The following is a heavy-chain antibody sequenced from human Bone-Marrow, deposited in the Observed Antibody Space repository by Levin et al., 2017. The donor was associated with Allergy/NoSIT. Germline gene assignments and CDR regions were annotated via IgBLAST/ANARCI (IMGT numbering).Heavy chain of an antibody. D-gene: IGHD2-15*01. J-gene: IGHJ6*04. CDR1: GFTFTFSNAW. Sequence: PGGSLRLSCAASGFTFTFSNAWMTWVRQAPGKGLEWVGRIKGTIDGETTDYAAPVKGRFAISRDDSKNTLYLQMNSLRTEDTAIYYCATTRDDIIVATEAHMDVWGLGTTVTVSS. V-gene: IGHV3-15*01. CDR3: ATTRDDIIVATEAHMDV. CDR2: IKGTIDGETT.